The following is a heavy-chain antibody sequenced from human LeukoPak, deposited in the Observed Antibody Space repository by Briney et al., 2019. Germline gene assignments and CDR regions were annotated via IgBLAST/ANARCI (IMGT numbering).Heavy chain of an antibody. CDR1: GFTFTSYY. CDR3: ARDKAMGFAY. J-gene: IGHJ4*02. D-gene: IGHD5-18*01. CDR2: INPSGGSA. Sequence: ASVKVSCEASGFTFTSYYMHWVRQAPGQGLEWMGVINPSGGSAIYAPKFHGRVTMTNDTSTSSVKCELSSLRPEYPAVYYCARDKAMGFAYWAEETRVTVSS. V-gene: IGHV1-46*01.